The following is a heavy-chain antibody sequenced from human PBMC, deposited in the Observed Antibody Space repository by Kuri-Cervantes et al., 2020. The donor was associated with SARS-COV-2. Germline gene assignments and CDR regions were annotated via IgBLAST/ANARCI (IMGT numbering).Heavy chain of an antibody. V-gene: IGHV3-66*01. Sequence: ETLSLTCAASGFTFDVYGMSWVRQAPGKGLEWVSVIYSGGSTYYADSVKGRFTISRDNSKNTLYLQMNSLRAEDTAVYYCARVGRSIFGVVKGYFDYWGQGTLVTVSS. J-gene: IGHJ4*02. CDR1: GFTFDVYG. CDR3: ARVGRSIFGVVKGYFDY. D-gene: IGHD3-3*01. CDR2: IYSGGST.